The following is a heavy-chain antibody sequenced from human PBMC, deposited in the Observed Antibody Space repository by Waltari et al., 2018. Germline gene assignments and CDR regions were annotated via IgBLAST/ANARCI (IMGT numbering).Heavy chain of an antibody. D-gene: IGHD2-15*01. CDR1: GASVTXGGHY. J-gene: IGHJ4*02. CDR2: IFHTGSA. Sequence: QVQXQESGPGLVKPSQTLSLTCTVSGASVTXGGHYXGWIRQYPGNGLEWVGYIFHTGSAYSXPSLKSRLAITSXTSXNHXSXSXTSVTAAXXXFYFXARLFCRPGXXFSQFDYXGQGMLVTVXS. V-gene: IGHV4-31*09. CDR3: ARLFCRPGXXFSQFDY.